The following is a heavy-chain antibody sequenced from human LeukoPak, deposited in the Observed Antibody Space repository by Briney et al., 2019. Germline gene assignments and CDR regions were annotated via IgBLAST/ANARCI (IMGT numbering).Heavy chain of an antibody. CDR1: GGSFSGYY. CDR3: ARGPNSSGWYPSPYKN. CDR2: INHSGST. V-gene: IGHV4-34*01. Sequence: SSETLSLTCAVYGGSFSGYYWSWIRQPPGKGLEWIGEINHSGSTNHNPSLKSRVTISVDTSKNQFSLKLSSVTAADTAVYYCARGPNSSGWYPSPYKNWGQGTTVTVSS. D-gene: IGHD6-19*01. J-gene: IGHJ6*02.